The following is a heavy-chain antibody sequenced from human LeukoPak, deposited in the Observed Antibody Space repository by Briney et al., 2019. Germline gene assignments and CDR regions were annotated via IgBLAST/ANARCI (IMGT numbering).Heavy chain of an antibody. D-gene: IGHD2-15*01. Sequence: GGSLRLSCTASGFIFRIYGMHGVRQAPGKGLGGVAFIRNEGSNKFYADSVKGRITVSRDNSKNTLYLQINSVSAEDTAVYYCAKGIYGGSSNGHFDYWGQGTLVTVSS. CDR1: GFIFRIYG. J-gene: IGHJ4*02. CDR2: IRNEGSNK. CDR3: AKGIYGGSSNGHFDY. V-gene: IGHV3-30*02.